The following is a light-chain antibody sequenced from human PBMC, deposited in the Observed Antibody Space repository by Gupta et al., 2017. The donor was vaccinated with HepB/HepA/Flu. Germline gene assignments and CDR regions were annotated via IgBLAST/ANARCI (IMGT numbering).Light chain of an antibody. Sequence: EIVLTQSPATLSLSPGERATLSCRATQSVGTYLAWYQHKPGQAPRLLIYDASNRPPGIPARLSGSGSGTYFTLTIISLESEDFAVYYCQQRSNWTLFTFGSGTKVDIE. CDR3: QQRSNWTLFT. CDR2: DAS. CDR1: QSVGTY. V-gene: IGKV3-11*01. J-gene: IGKJ3*01.